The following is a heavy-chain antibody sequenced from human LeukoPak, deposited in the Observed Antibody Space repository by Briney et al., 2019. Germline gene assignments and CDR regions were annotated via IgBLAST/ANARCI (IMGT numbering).Heavy chain of an antibody. D-gene: IGHD5-18*01. V-gene: IGHV3-30*18. Sequence: PGGSLRLSCAASGFTFSSYGMHWVRQAPGKGLEWVAVISYDGSNKYYADSVKGRFTISRDNSKNTLYLQMNSLRAEDTAVYYCAKEEGPRGYSYGKTGIDYWGQGTLVTVSS. CDR3: AKEEGPRGYSYGKTGIDY. CDR2: ISYDGSNK. CDR1: GFTFSSYG. J-gene: IGHJ4*02.